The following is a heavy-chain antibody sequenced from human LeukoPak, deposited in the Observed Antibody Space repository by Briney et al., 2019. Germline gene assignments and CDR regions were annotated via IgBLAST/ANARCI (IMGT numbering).Heavy chain of an antibody. J-gene: IGHJ4*02. CDR3: ARGVITMVRGVIKPKKYYFDY. V-gene: IGHV4-34*01. CDR2: INHSGST. Sequence: SVPLSLTCAVYGGFFCGYYWSWLREPPGRGLEWVGEINHSGSTNYNPSLKSRVTISVDTSKNQFSLKRSPVTAADTAVYYCARGVITMVRGVIKPKKYYFDYWGQGTLVTVSS. D-gene: IGHD3-10*01. CDR1: GGFFCGYY.